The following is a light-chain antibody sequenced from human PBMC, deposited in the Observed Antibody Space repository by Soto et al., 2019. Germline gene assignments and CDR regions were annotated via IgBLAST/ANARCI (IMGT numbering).Light chain of an antibody. CDR1: SSNIGAGYD. Sequence: QSVLTQPPSVSGAPGQRVTISCSGSSSNIGAGYDVHWYQQLPGTAPKLLIYDNNNRPSGVPGRFSGSKSGTSASLSITGLQAEDEADYSRQSYDYSLSAHYVFGAGTKLTVL. CDR2: DNN. J-gene: IGLJ1*01. CDR3: QSYDYSLSAHYV. V-gene: IGLV1-40*01.